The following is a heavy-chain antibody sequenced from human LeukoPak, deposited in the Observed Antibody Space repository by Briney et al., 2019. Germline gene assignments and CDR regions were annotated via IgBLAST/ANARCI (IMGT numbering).Heavy chain of an antibody. CDR1: GFTFSSYG. D-gene: IGHD6-19*01. J-gene: IGHJ4*02. V-gene: IGHV3-30-3*01. Sequence: PGGSLRLSWAASGFTFSSYGMRWVRQAPGKGREWGAVISYDGSNKYYADSVKGRFTISRDNSKNTLYLQMNSLRAEDPAVYYCARDPQWLATYYFDYWGQGTLVTVSS. CDR3: ARDPQWLATYYFDY. CDR2: ISYDGSNK.